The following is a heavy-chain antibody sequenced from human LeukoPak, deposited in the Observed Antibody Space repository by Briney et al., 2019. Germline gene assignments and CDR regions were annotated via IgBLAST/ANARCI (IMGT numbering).Heavy chain of an antibody. CDR3: ARDRLPGGIAVAGTDDGMDV. CDR1: GFTFDDSA. CDR2: ISGDGGDT. Sequence: GGSLRLSCAASGFTFDDSAMHWVRQAPGKGLDWVCLISGDGGDTFYADSVKGRFTISRGNSKNSLYLQMNSLRTEDTAFYYCARDRLPGGIAVAGTDDGMDVWGQGTTVTVSS. J-gene: IGHJ6*02. V-gene: IGHV3-43*02. D-gene: IGHD6-19*01.